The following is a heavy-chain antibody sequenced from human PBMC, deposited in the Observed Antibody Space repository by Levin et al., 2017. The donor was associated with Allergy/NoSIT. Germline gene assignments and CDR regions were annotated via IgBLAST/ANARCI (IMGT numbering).Heavy chain of an antibody. Sequence: GGSLRLSCAASGFTFRDYYMSWIRQAPGKGLELVSYISGTSSAIIYADSVKGRFTIPRDNAQNSLYLQMNSLRAEETAVYFCARGPMAAAGHYWGQGTLVTVSS. CDR3: ARGPMAAAGHY. CDR2: ISGTSSAI. J-gene: IGHJ4*02. CDR1: GFTFRDYY. V-gene: IGHV3-11*05. D-gene: IGHD6-13*01.